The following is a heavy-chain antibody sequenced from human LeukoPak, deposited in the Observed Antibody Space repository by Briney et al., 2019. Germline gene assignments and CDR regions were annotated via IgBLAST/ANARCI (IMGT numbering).Heavy chain of an antibody. CDR2: IYYSGST. CDR3: ARVEGVAAVMGNWFDP. J-gene: IGHJ5*02. Sequence: MPSETLSLTCTVSGGSISSGDYYWSWIRQPPGKGLEWIGYIYYSGSTYYNPSLKSRVTISVGTSKNQFSLKLSSVTAADTAVYYCARVEGVAAVMGNWFDPWGQGTLVTVSS. CDR1: GGSISSGDYY. D-gene: IGHD2-15*01. V-gene: IGHV4-30-4*01.